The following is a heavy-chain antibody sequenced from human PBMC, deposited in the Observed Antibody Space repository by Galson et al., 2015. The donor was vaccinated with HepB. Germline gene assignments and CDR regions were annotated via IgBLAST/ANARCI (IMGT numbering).Heavy chain of an antibody. CDR3: ASGGGSPGY. V-gene: IGHV3-66*01. CDR2: ITTAGGP. CDR1: GFTVGNNR. Sequence: FLGLCCAASGFTVGNNRMSWGRQAPGRGLEWVSVITTAGGPHYADSGKARFTISRDSVRNTPYLQMNSLRAEDTALYYCASGGGSPGYWGQGALVTVSS. D-gene: IGHD3-16*01. J-gene: IGHJ4*02.